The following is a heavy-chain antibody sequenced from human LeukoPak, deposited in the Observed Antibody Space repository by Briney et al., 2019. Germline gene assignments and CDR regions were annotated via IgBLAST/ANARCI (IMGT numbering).Heavy chain of an antibody. CDR1: GGSISSYY. Sequence: PSETLSLTCTVSGGSISSYYWSWIRQPPGKGLEWIGYIYYSGSTNYNPSLKSRVTISVDTSKNQFSLKLSSVTAADTAVYYCARSDPYGGKPHWYFDLWGRGTLVTVSS. CDR2: IYYSGST. J-gene: IGHJ2*01. D-gene: IGHD4-23*01. V-gene: IGHV4-59*01. CDR3: ARSDPYGGKPHWYFDL.